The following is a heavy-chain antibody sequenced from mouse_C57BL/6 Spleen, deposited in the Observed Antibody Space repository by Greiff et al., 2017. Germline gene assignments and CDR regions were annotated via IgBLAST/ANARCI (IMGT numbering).Heavy chain of an antibody. CDR2: INPSSGYT. CDR1: GYTFTSYT. D-gene: IGHD3-2*02. V-gene: IGHV1-4*01. J-gene: IGHJ2*01. CDR3: ALGAQAPYYFDY. Sequence: QVQLQQSGAELARPGASVKMSCKASGYTFTSYTMHWVKQRPGQGLEWIGYINPSSGYTKYNQKFKDKAPLTADKSSSTAYMQLSSLTSEDSAVYYCALGAQAPYYFDYWGQGTTLTVSS.